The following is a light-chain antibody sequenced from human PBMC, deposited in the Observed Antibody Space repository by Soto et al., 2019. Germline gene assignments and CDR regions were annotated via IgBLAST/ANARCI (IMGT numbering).Light chain of an antibody. CDR3: TSQSDSRPVV. CDR1: SSDIGLNNY. J-gene: IGLJ2*01. Sequence: QSVPTQPASVSGSPGQSITISCTGTSSDIGLNNYVSWYQQHPRKTPALIIYAVTNRPSGVSSRFSGSKSGDTASLTISGLRTEDEADYYCTSQSDSRPVVFGGGTKVTVL. CDR2: AVT. V-gene: IGLV2-14*03.